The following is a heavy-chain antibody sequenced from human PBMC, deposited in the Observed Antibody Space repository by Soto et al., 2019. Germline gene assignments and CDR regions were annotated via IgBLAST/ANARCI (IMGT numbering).Heavy chain of an antibody. J-gene: IGHJ4*02. CDR2: ISAYNGNT. D-gene: IGHD6-19*01. V-gene: IGHV1-18*01. CDR1: GYTFTSYG. CDR3: ARDLAVGLVAY. Sequence: QVQLVQSGAEVKKPGASVKVSCKASGYTFTSYGISWVRQAPGQGLEWMGWISAYNGNTKSAQKLHGRVTMTTDTSTSTAYTELRSLRSDDTAVYYCARDLAVGLVAYWGQGTLVTVSS.